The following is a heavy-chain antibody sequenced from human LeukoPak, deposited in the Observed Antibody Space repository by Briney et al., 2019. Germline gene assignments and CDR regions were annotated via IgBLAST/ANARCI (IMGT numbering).Heavy chain of an antibody. J-gene: IGHJ5*02. CDR3: ARGHPRDWFDP. V-gene: IGHV1-8*03. CDR2: MNPNSGNT. CDR1: GYTFSNYA. Sequence: GASVKVSCKASGYTFSNYAMNWVRQATGQGLEWMGWMNPNSGNTGYAQKFQGRVTITRNTSISTAYMELSSLRSEDTAVYYCARGHPRDWFDPWGQGTLVTVSS.